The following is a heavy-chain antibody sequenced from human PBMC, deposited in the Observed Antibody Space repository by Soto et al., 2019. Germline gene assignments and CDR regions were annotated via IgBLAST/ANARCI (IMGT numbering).Heavy chain of an antibody. D-gene: IGHD4-17*01. CDR1: GGSFSGYY. V-gene: IGHV4-34*01. CDR2: INHSGST. Sequence: PSETLSLTCAVSGGSFSGYYWSWIRQPPGKGLEWIGEINHSGSTNYNPSLKSRVTISVDTSKNQFSLKLSSVTAADTAVYYCAREGDDYEGVWGMDVWGQGSTVTVSS. J-gene: IGHJ6*02. CDR3: AREGDDYEGVWGMDV.